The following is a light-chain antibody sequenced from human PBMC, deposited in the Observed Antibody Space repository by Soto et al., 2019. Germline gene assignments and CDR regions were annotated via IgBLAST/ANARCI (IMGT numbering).Light chain of an antibody. CDR1: RNINNY. V-gene: IGKV1-39*01. J-gene: IGKJ3*01. Sequence: DLQMTQSPSSLSASVGDRVTLTCRASRNINNYLNWYRQMPGKAPKLLIYAASRLQSGVPARFSGSGSGTDFTLTIASLQPEDFAMYYCQQSYGTQFTFGPGTRVNI. CDR2: AAS. CDR3: QQSYGTQFT.